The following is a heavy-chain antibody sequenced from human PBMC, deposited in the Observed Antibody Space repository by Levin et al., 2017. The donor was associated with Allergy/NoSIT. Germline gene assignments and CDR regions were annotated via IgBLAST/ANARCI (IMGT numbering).Heavy chain of an antibody. CDR2: TYFRSKWNN. CDR1: GVSVSSNTAD. CDR3: TSDPGRGDGMDV. J-gene: IGHJ6*02. D-gene: IGHD3-10*01. V-gene: IGHV6-1*01. Sequence: PSETLSLTCAISGVSVSSNTADWNWLRQSQSRGLEWLGRTYFRSKWNNESVEAVKSRISVNPDTSKNQFYLHLNSVTPGDTAVYYCTSDPGRGDGMDVWGQGTTVTVSS.